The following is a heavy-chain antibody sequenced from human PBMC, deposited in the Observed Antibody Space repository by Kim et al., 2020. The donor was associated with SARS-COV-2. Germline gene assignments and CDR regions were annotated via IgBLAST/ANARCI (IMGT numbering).Heavy chain of an antibody. V-gene: IGHV4-31*03. D-gene: IGHD3-3*01. CDR1: GGSISSGGYY. Sequence: SETLSLTCTVSGGSISSGGYYWSWIRQHPGKGLEWIGYIYYSGSTYYNPSLKSRVTISVDTSKNQFSLKLSSVTAADTAVYYCASAPQRIITIFGVVTHFDYWGQGNLVTVSS. CDR3: ASAPQRIITIFGVVTHFDY. CDR2: IYYSGST. J-gene: IGHJ4*02.